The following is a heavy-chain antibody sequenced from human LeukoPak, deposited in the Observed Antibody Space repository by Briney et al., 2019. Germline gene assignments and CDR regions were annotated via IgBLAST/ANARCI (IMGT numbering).Heavy chain of an antibody. CDR2: INHSGNT. D-gene: IGHD5-12*01. CDR1: GGSISGYY. CDR3: AIIVATIYGY. V-gene: IGHV4-34*01. J-gene: IGHJ4*02. Sequence: PSETLSLTCAVYGGSISGYYWTWIRQSPGKGLEWIGEINHSGNTNCNPSLKSRVTISVDTSKNQFSLKLNSETAADTAVYYCAIIVATIYGYWGQGTLVTVSS.